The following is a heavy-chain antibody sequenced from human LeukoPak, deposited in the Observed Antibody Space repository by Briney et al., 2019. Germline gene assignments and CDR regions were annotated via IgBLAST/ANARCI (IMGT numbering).Heavy chain of an antibody. CDR3: AKGGSFFYDTSGYLY. D-gene: IGHD3-22*01. CDR1: GFTFSSYA. V-gene: IGHV3-23*01. CDR2: ISGSGGST. J-gene: IGHJ4*02. Sequence: GGSLRLSCAASGFTFSSYAMSWVRQAPGKGLEWVSAISGSGGSTYYADSVKGRFTISRDNSRNTLYLQMNSLRAEDTAVYYCAKGGSFFYDTSGYLYWGQGTLVAVSS.